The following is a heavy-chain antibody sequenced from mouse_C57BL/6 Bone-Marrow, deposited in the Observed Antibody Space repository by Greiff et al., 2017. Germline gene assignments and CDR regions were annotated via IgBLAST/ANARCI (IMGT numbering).Heavy chain of an antibody. CDR1: GYTFTDYE. Sequence: VQLQQSGAELVRPGASVTLSCTASGYTFTDYEMHWVKQTPVHGLEWIGAIDPETGGTAYNQKFKGKAILTADKSSSTAYMELRSLTSGDSSVYYGTKCYGSSYDWYFDVWGTGTAVTVSS. D-gene: IGHD1-1*01. CDR2: IDPETGGT. V-gene: IGHV1-15*01. J-gene: IGHJ1*03. CDR3: TKCYGSSYDWYFDV.